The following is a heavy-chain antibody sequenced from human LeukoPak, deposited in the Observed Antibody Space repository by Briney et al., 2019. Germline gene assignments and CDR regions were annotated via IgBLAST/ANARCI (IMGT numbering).Heavy chain of an antibody. J-gene: IGHJ5*02. CDR2: IYYSGST. Sequence: PSETXSLXCTVSGGSISSSSYYWGWIRQPPGKGLEWIGSIYYSGSTYYNPSLKSRVTISVDTSKNQFSLKLSSVTAADTAVYYCARAMVRGVMPGSSGDWFDPWGQGTLVTVSS. V-gene: IGHV4-39*07. CDR3: ARAMVRGVMPGSSGDWFDP. D-gene: IGHD3-10*01. CDR1: GGSISSSSYY.